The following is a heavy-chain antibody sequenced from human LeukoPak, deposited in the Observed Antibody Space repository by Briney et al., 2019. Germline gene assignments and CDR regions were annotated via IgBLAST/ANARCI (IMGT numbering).Heavy chain of an antibody. CDR1: GGSISSYY. CDR2: IYYSGST. V-gene: IGHV4-59*08. CDR3: ARLRASTLLGYCSGGSCPHFDY. D-gene: IGHD2-15*01. J-gene: IGHJ4*02. Sequence: SETLSLTCTVSGGSISSYYWSWIRQPPGKGLEWIGYIYYSGSTNYNPSLKSRVTISVDTSKNQFSLKLSSVTAADTAVYYCARLRASTLLGYCSGGSCPHFDYWGQGTLVTVSS.